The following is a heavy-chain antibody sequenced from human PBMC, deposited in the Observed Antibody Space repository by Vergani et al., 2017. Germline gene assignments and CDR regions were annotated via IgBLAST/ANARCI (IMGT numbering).Heavy chain of an antibody. J-gene: IGHJ4*02. V-gene: IGHV5-51*01. Sequence: EVQLVQSGAEVKTPGASLKISCKGSGYSITSYWIGWVRPMSGKGLEWMGIIYPGDSDTRYSPSFQGQVTISVDKSISTTYLQWSSLKAADTAVYYCARHICASYYFDSWGQGTLVTVSS. CDR3: ARHICASYYFDS. D-gene: IGHD2-21*01. CDR2: IYPGDSDT. CDR1: GYSITSYW.